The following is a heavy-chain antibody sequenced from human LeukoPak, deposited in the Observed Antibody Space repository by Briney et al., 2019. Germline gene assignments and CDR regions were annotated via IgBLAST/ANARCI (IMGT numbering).Heavy chain of an antibody. CDR2: ISSDGSST. V-gene: IGHV3-74*01. CDR3: ARISLSGWVNDH. D-gene: IGHD6-19*01. CDR1: GFTFSSHW. J-gene: IGHJ4*02. Sequence: GGSLRLSCAASGFTFSSHWMHWVRQAPGKGLVWVTRISSDGSSTRYADSVKGRFTISRDNAKNTLYLQMSNLRAEDTAMYYCARISLSGWVNDHWGQGTLVTVSS.